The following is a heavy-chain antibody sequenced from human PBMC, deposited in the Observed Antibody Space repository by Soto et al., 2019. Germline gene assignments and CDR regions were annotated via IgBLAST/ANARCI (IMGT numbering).Heavy chain of an antibody. Sequence: VQLVESGGGVVQPGRSLRLSCAASGFTFSDYAMHWVRQAPGKGLEWVAVVSHDGRNTHYADSVKGRFTISRDSSKNTVSLEMTSLRAGDTAVYYCAKGVGQWLVTSDFNYWGQGALVTVSS. J-gene: IGHJ4*02. CDR3: AKGVGQWLVTSDFNY. CDR2: VSHDGRNT. D-gene: IGHD6-19*01. CDR1: GFTFSDYA. V-gene: IGHV3-30*18.